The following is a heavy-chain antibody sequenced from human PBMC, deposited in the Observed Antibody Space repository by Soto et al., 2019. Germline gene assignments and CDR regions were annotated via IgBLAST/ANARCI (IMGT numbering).Heavy chain of an antibody. CDR1: GVTISRGNW. D-gene: IGHD6-13*01. V-gene: IGHV4-4*02. J-gene: IGHJ5*02. CDR2: IFHGGTA. CDR3: ARHVEQHLVRGCYTLGDP. Sequence: SETLSLTCAVSGVTISRGNWWTWRRQSPQRVLEYIGVIFHGGTAYYYPSFKSRVTISVDTSKNQLSLKLSTVTAADTAVDYCARHVEQHLVRGCYTLGDPWGQGTLVTVSS.